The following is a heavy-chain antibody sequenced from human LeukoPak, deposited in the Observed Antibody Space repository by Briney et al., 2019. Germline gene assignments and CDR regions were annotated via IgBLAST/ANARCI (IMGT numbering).Heavy chain of an antibody. J-gene: IGHJ3*02. V-gene: IGHV1-3*01. Sequence: ASVKVSCTASGFTFTSSAIHWMRQAPGQRLEWMGWINGGNGSTKFSQNFQGRVTITRDTSASTAYMELSSLRSEDTAMYYCAREKGFRMGFDIWGQGTMVTVSS. CDR3: AREKGFRMGFDI. D-gene: IGHD1-14*01. CDR2: INGGNGST. CDR1: GFTFTSSA.